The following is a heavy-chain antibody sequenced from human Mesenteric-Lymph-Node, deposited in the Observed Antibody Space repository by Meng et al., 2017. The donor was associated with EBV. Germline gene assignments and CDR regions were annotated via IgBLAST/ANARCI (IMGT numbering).Heavy chain of an antibody. CDR1: GGASSSTKW. CDR2: IFHTGST. CDR3: ATVGDYGDYVGLDN. Sequence: QGQVRWAGRGLVKLSGTLSLTCAVSGGASSSTKWWGWVRQPPGKGLEWIGEIFHTGSTNYNPSLKSRLTMSVDKSKNQLSLKLTSVTAADTAVYYCATVGDYGDYVGLDNWGQGTLVTVSS. D-gene: IGHD4-17*01. J-gene: IGHJ4*02. V-gene: IGHV4-4*02.